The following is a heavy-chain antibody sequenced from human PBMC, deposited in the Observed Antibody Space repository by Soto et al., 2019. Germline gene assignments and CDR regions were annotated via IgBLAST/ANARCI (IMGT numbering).Heavy chain of an antibody. D-gene: IGHD3-10*01. Sequence: PGGSLRLSCAASGFTLRSYAMHWVRQAPGKGLEWVAVISYDGGNKYYADSVKGRFTISRDNSKNTLYLQMNSLRAEDTAVYYCARDAYYYGSGRHWFDPWGQGTLVTVSS. CDR2: ISYDGGNK. J-gene: IGHJ5*02. CDR1: GFTLRSYA. V-gene: IGHV3-30-3*01. CDR3: ARDAYYYGSGRHWFDP.